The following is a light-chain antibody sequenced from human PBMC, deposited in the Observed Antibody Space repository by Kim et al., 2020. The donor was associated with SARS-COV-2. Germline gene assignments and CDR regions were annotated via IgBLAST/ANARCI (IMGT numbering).Light chain of an antibody. CDR1: NLGDKY. J-gene: IGLJ2*01. Sequence: SYELTQPPSVSVSPGQTAIITCSGDNLGDKYACWYQQKPGQSPIVVIYEDNGRPSGIPERLSGSNSGNTATLTISETQAMDEADYYCQAWDSSTVVFGGGTQLTVL. V-gene: IGLV3-1*01. CDR2: EDN. CDR3: QAWDSSTVV.